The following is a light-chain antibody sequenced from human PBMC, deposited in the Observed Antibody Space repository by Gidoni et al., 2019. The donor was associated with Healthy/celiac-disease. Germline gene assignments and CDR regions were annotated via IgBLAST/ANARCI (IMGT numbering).Light chain of an antibody. CDR3: QQYKSYPIT. J-gene: IGKJ5*01. CDR1: QSISSW. Sequence: DIQMTQSPSTLSASVGDRVTITCRASQSISSWLAWYQQKPGKAPKLLIYDASSLESGVPSRFSGSGSGTEFTLTISSLQPDDFATDYCQQYKSYPITFGQGTRLEIK. V-gene: IGKV1-5*01. CDR2: DAS.